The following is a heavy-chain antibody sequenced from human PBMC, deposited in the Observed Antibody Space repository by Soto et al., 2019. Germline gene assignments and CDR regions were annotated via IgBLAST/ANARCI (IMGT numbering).Heavy chain of an antibody. V-gene: IGHV3-23*01. D-gene: IGHD6-13*01. CDR2: IRGSGDST. CDR3: ARLLGSPSSPFDS. J-gene: IGHJ4*02. Sequence: LRLSCAASGFTFSSFAMSWVRQAPGKGLEWVSSIRGSGDSTYYADSVKGRFTISRDNSKNALHLQMNSLRAEDTAEYYCARLLGSPSSPFDSWGQGTMVTVYS. CDR1: GFTFSSFA.